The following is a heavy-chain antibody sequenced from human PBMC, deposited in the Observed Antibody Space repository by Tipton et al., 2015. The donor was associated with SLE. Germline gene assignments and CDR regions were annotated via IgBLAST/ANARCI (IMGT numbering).Heavy chain of an antibody. J-gene: IGHJ4*02. CDR3: ARVDTAMVAYDY. CDR2: IYYSGST. Sequence: TLSLTCAVSGDSIISNNYWSWVRQPPGKGLEWIGYIYYSGSTNYNPSLKSRVTISVDTSKNQFSLKLSSVTAADTAVYYCARVDTAMVAYDYWGQGTLVTVSS. CDR1: GDSIISNNY. V-gene: IGHV4-59*01. D-gene: IGHD5-18*01.